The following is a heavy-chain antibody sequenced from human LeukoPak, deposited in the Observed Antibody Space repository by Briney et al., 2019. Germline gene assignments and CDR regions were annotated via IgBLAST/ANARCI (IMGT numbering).Heavy chain of an antibody. CDR1: GLSVSDYY. CDR3: TKVSGDGYKTGWN. Sequence: GGSLSLACAASGLSVSDYYMDWVRQAPGKGREWVGRNRYKANSYTKEYAESVKGRFTVSGDVSKNTVYLQVNSLKTEDTAVYYCTKVSGDGYKTGWNWGQGTLVTVSS. J-gene: IGHJ4*02. CDR2: NRYKANSYTK. V-gene: IGHV3-72*01. D-gene: IGHD5-24*01.